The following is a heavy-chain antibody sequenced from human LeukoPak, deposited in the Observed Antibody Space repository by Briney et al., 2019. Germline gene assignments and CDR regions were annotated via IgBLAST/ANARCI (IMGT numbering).Heavy chain of an antibody. CDR3: AAYYYGSGSYYMNRWFDP. D-gene: IGHD3-10*01. CDR2: IYYSGST. J-gene: IGHJ5*02. CDR1: GGSISSGGYY. V-gene: IGHV4-31*03. Sequence: SETLSLTCTVSGGSISSGGYYWSWIRQHPGKGLEWIGYIYYSGSTYYNPSLKSRVTISVDTSKNQFSLKLSSVTAADTAVYYCAAYYYGSGSYYMNRWFDPWGQGTLVTVSS.